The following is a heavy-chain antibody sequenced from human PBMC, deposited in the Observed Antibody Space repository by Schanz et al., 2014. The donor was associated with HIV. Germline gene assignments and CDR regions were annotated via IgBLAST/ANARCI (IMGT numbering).Heavy chain of an antibody. Sequence: QVQLVQSGAEVKKPGASVKVSCKASGYAFTGYYMHWVRQAPGQGLEWMGWINPGSDGSMFVQKYESRVTMSSDPTTKTAYLHLSGLTSDDAAVYYCARGSRTYDSSGYNIYWGQGSLVTVSS. CDR2: INPGSDGS. D-gene: IGHD3-22*01. J-gene: IGHJ4*02. V-gene: IGHV1-2*02. CDR3: ARGSRTYDSSGYNIY. CDR1: GYAFTGYY.